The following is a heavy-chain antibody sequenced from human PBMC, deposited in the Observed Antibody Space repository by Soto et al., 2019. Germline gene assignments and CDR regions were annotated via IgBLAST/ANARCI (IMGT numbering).Heavy chain of an antibody. CDR3: ARVTNYYDRSGRYYFDY. D-gene: IGHD3-22*01. V-gene: IGHV4-30-4*08. CDR2: IYHSGAA. J-gene: IGHJ4*02. CDR1: SGSITSGGFY. Sequence: SQTLSLTCAVPSGSITSGGFYWHWVRQRPGEGLEWIGYIYHSGAAHYNPSLKSRIMISIDTSKDQFSLKLSSVTAADTAVYYCARVTNYYDRSGRYYFDYWGQGALVTVSS.